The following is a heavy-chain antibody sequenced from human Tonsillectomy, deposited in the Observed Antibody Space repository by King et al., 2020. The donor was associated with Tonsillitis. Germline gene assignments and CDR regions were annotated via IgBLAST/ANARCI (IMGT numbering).Heavy chain of an antibody. Sequence: QLQESGPGLVKPSETLSLTCTVSGGSISSYYWSWIRQPAGKGLEWIGRIYTSGSTNYNPSLKSRVTMSVDTSKNQFSLKLSSVTAADTAVYYCARTTAGIAAAATRLWFFDYWGQGTLVTVSS. CDR2: IYTSGST. D-gene: IGHD6-13*01. CDR1: GGSISSYY. CDR3: ARTTAGIAAAATRLWFFDY. V-gene: IGHV4-4*07. J-gene: IGHJ4*02.